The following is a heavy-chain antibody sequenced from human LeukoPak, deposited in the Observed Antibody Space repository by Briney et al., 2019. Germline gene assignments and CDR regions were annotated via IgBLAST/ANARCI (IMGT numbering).Heavy chain of an antibody. D-gene: IGHD6-19*01. Sequence: GASVKVSCKASGYTFTSYYMHWVRQAPGQGLEWMGIINPSGGSTSYAQKFQGRVTMTRDTSTSTVYMELSSLRSEDTAVYYCASRVAGTGGLDYWGQGTLVTVSS. J-gene: IGHJ4*02. V-gene: IGHV1-46*01. CDR1: GYTFTSYY. CDR3: ASRVAGTGGLDY. CDR2: INPSGGST.